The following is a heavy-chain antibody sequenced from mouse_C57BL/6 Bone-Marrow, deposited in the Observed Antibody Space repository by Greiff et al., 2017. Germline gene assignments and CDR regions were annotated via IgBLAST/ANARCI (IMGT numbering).Heavy chain of an antibody. CDR1: GYTFTSYW. Sequence: VQLQQPGAELVMPGASVKLSCKASGYTFTSYWMHWVKQRPGQGLEWIGEIDPSDSYTNYNQKFKGKSTLTVDKSSSTAYMQLSSLTSEDSAVYDCARVGGTWFAYWGQGTLVTVSA. J-gene: IGHJ3*01. V-gene: IGHV1-69*01. CDR3: ARVGGTWFAY. CDR2: IDPSDSYT.